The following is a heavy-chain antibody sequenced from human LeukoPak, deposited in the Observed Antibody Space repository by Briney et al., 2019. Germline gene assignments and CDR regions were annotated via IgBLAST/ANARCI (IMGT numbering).Heavy chain of an antibody. J-gene: IGHJ5*02. CDR3: ARLFVGGSGSGAFGFDP. Sequence: GESLKISCKGSGYSFINYWIGWVRQMPGKGLEWMGIIYPGDSDTRYSPSFQGQVTISADKSISTAYLQWSSLKASDTAMYYCARLFVGGSGSGAFGFDPWGQGTLVTVSS. V-gene: IGHV5-51*01. D-gene: IGHD6-19*01. CDR2: IYPGDSDT. CDR1: GYSFINYW.